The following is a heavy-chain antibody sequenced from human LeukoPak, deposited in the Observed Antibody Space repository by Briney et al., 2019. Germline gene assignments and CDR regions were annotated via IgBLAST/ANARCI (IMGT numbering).Heavy chain of an antibody. Sequence: AASVKVSCKASGYTFTGYYMHWVRQAPGQGLELMGWINPNSGGTNYAQKFQGRVTMTRDTSISTAYMELSRLRSDDTAVYYCARFGTKIQLRFLEWSLSLDIWGQGTMVTVSS. V-gene: IGHV1-2*02. J-gene: IGHJ3*02. CDR1: GYTFTGYY. CDR2: INPNSGGT. D-gene: IGHD3-3*01. CDR3: ARFGTKIQLRFLEWSLSLDI.